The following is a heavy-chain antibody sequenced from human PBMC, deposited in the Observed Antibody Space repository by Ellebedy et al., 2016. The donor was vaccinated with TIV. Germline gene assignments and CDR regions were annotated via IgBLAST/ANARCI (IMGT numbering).Heavy chain of an antibody. V-gene: IGHV4-59*01. CDR1: GGSISSYY. CDR3: ARGVLGYCSGGSCYSNNYYGMDV. D-gene: IGHD2-15*01. Sequence: SETLSLTCTVSGGSISSYYWSWIRQPPGKGLEWIGYIYYSGSTHYNPSLKSRVTISVDTSKNQFSLKLSSVTAADTAVYYCARGVLGYCSGGSCYSNNYYGMDVWGQGTTVTVSS. CDR2: IYYSGST. J-gene: IGHJ6*02.